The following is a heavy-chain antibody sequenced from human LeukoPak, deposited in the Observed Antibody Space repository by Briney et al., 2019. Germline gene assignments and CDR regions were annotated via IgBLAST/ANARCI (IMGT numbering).Heavy chain of an antibody. CDR1: GYTFTSYY. V-gene: IGHV1-46*01. D-gene: IGHD5-18*01. J-gene: IGHJ4*02. Sequence: ASVKVSCKASGYTFTSYYIHWVRQTPGQGLEWMGIINPSGGSTSYAQKFQGRVTMTRDRSTSTVYMELSSLRSEDTAVYYCARAVDTAMVTGYWGQGTLVTASS. CDR3: ARAVDTAMVTGY. CDR2: INPSGGST.